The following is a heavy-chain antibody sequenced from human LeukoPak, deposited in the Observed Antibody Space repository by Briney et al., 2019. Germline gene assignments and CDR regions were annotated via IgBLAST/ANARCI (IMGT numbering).Heavy chain of an antibody. CDR2: FDPEDGET. Sequence: ASVKVSCKVSGYTLTELSMHWVRQAPGKGLEWMGGFDPEDGETIYAQKFQGRVTMTEDTSTDTAYMELSSLRSEDTAVYYCATEPAVAAAGITWFDPWGQGTLVTVSS. D-gene: IGHD6-13*01. CDR1: GYTLTELS. J-gene: IGHJ5*02. CDR3: ATEPAVAAAGITWFDP. V-gene: IGHV1-24*01.